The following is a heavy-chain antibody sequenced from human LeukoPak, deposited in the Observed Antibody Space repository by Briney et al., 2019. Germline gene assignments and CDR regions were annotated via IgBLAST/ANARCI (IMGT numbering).Heavy chain of an antibody. D-gene: IGHD6-13*01. CDR3: ARDRRIAAAGTYPRGDAFDI. CDR1: GGSISSYY. J-gene: IGHJ3*02. CDR2: IYYSGST. V-gene: IGHV4-59*01. Sequence: MPSETLSLTCTVSGGSISSYYWSWIRRPPGKGLEWIGYIYYSGSTNYNPSLKSRVTISVDTSKNQFSLKLSSVTAADTAVYYCARDRRIAAAGTYPRGDAFDIWGQGTMVTVSS.